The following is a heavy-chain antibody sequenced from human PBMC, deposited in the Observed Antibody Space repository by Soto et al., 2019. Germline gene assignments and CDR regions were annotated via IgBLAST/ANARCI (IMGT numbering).Heavy chain of an antibody. V-gene: IGHV3-30-3*01. CDR1: GFTFSSYA. Sequence: GGSLRLSCAASGFTFSSYAMHWVRQAPGKGLEWVAVISYDGSNKYYADSVKGRFTISRDNSKNTLCLQMNSLRAEDTAVYYCAKGVGSSRYFDYWGQGTLVTVSS. CDR2: ISYDGSNK. CDR3: AKGVGSSRYFDY. J-gene: IGHJ4*02. D-gene: IGHD6-13*01.